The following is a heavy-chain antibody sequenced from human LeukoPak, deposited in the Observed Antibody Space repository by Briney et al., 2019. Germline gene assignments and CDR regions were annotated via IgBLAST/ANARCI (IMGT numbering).Heavy chain of an antibody. CDR3: ARDHRGFGEFSDY. CDR2: IYYSGST. D-gene: IGHD3-10*01. CDR1: GGSISSSSYY. Sequence: SETLSLTCTVSGGSISSSSYYWGWIRQPPGKGLEWIGSIYYSGSTYYNPSLKSRVTISVDTSKNQFSLKLSSVTAADTAVYYCARDHRGFGEFSDYWGQGTLVAVSS. J-gene: IGHJ4*02. V-gene: IGHV4-39*07.